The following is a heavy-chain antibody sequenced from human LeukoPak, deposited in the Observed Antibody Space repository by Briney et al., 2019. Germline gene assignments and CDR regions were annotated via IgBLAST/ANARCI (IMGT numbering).Heavy chain of an antibody. V-gene: IGHV4-34*01. D-gene: IGHD5-12*01. CDR1: GEPFNGYY. CDR3: ARDRGATLDY. Sequence: SETLSLTCAVYGEPFNGYYWNWIRQSPGKGLEWIGEINHSGSTNYNPSLKSRVTISVDTSKNQFSLKLSSVTAADTAVYYCARDRGATLDYWGQGTLVTVSS. J-gene: IGHJ4*02. CDR2: INHSGST.